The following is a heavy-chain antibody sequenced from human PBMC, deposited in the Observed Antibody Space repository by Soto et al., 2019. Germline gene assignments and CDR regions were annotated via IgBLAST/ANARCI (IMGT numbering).Heavy chain of an antibody. Sequence: GGSLTLSCAASGFTFSHFAMHWVRQAPGRGLEWICVIPFSATNGFFADSVKGRFNISRDNSANRLYLQMTNLRPEDTAIYYCARARGRGYCTGGLCYLGLDHWGQGTPVTVSS. V-gene: IGHV3-30-3*01. CDR1: GFTFSHFA. CDR3: ARARGRGYCTGGLCYLGLDH. D-gene: IGHD2-8*02. CDR2: IPFSATNG. J-gene: IGHJ4*02.